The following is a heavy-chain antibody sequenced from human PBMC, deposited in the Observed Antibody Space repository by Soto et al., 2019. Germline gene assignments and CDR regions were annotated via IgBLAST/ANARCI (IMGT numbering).Heavy chain of an antibody. CDR1: GFSLNTSGVA. CDR2: IYWDDHT. Sequence: QITLKESGPTLVKPTQTLTLTCTFSGFSLNTSGVAVGWIRQPPGKALEWLALIYWDDHTRYSPSLKSRLTITQDTSKDQVVLTMTNMDPVDTATYYCAHQQTTVYYYHYGVDVWGQGTSVTVSS. D-gene: IGHD4-17*01. CDR3: AHQQTTVYYYHYGVDV. V-gene: IGHV2-5*02. J-gene: IGHJ6*02.